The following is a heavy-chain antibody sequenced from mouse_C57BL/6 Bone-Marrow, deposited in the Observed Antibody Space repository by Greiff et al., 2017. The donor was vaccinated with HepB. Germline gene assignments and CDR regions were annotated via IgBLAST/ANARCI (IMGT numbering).Heavy chain of an antibody. CDR1: GYSITSGYY. CDR2: ISYDGSN. CDR3: ARGGGWLLSYYAMDY. Sequence: EVHLVESGPGLVKPSQSLSLTCSVTGYSITSGYYWNWIRQFPGNKLEWMGYISYDGSNNYNPSLKNRISITRDTSKNQFFLKLNSVTTEDTATYYCARGGGWLLSYYAMDYWGQGTSVTVSS. V-gene: IGHV3-6*01. J-gene: IGHJ4*01. D-gene: IGHD2-3*01.